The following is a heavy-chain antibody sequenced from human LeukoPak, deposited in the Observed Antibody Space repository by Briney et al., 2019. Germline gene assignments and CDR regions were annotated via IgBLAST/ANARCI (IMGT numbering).Heavy chain of an antibody. CDR3: ATYRSGASCYSGMAV. CDR1: GITFSTYA. CDR2: LNGGST. V-gene: IGHV3-23*01. D-gene: IGHD2-15*01. Sequence: GGSLRLSCVASGITFSTYATTWVRQAPGKGLEWVSILNGGSTYYADSVKGRFTISRDNSKNTLFLQMNSLRGEDTAVYYCATYRSGASCYSGMAVWGQGTTVTVYS. J-gene: IGHJ6*02.